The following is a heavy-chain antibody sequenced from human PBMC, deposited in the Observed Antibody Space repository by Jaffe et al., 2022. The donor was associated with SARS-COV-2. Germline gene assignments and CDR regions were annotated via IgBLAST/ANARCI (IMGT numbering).Heavy chain of an antibody. Sequence: EVQLVESGGGLVQPGGSLRLSCAASGFTFSKYEMNWVRQAPGKGLEWIAYISTTGGTIYYADSVQGRFTIARDNAKNSLFLQMDSLRVEDTAVYFCARDWGFGGVIVYFDSWGPGVLVTVSA. CDR1: GFTFSKYE. CDR2: ISTTGGTI. J-gene: IGHJ4*02. V-gene: IGHV3-48*03. CDR3: ARDWGFGGVIVYFDS. D-gene: IGHD3-16*02.